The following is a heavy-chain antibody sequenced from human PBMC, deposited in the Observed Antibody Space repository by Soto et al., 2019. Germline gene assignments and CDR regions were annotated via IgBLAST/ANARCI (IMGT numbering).Heavy chain of an antibody. D-gene: IGHD3-9*01. V-gene: IGHV3-21*01. Sequence: GGSLRLSCAASGFTFGTYSMNWVRQAPGKGLEWVSSISRSSSYIYYADSVKGRFTISRDNAKNSLYLQMNSLRAEDTAVYYCARARSSDYDITAFDYWGQGTRVTVSS. CDR1: GFTFGTYS. CDR2: ISRSSSYI. CDR3: ARARSSDYDITAFDY. J-gene: IGHJ4*02.